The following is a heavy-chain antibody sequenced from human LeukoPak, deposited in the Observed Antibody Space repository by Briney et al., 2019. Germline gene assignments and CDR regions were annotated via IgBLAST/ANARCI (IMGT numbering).Heavy chain of an antibody. V-gene: IGHV5-10-1*01. Sequence: GESLKISCKGSGYSFTSYWISWVRQMPRKGLEWMGRIDPSDSYTNYSPSFQGHVTISADKSISTAYLQWSSLKASDTAMYYCARGGRYDYVWGSYRYTYWGQGTLVTVSS. CDR2: IDPSDSYT. J-gene: IGHJ4*02. D-gene: IGHD3-16*02. CDR3: ARGGRYDYVWGSYRYTY. CDR1: GYSFTSYW.